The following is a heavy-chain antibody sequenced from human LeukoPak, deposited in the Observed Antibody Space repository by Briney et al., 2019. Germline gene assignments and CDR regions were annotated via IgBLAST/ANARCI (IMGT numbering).Heavy chain of an antibody. CDR3: ARDRARAKFDY. CDR1: GLTINANY. J-gene: IGHJ4*02. Sequence: PGGSLRLSCAVSGLTINANYMSWVRQAPGKGLEWVSVLYSAGGTYYADFVKGRFIISRDNSRNTLYLQMNSLTVEDTAVYFCARDRARAKFDYWGQGTLVTVSS. V-gene: IGHV3-53*01. CDR2: LYSAGGT.